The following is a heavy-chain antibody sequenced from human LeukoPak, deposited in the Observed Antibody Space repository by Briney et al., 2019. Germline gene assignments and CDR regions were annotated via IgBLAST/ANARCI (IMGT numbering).Heavy chain of an antibody. CDR3: ARPVSDYDSHIDY. CDR2: INPNSGGT. CDR1: GYTFTGYY. V-gene: IGHV1-2*02. D-gene: IGHD3-3*01. Sequence: GASVKVSCKASGYTFTGYYMHWVRQAPGQGLEWMGWINPNSGGTNYAQKFQGRVTMTRDTSISTAYMELSRLRSDDTAVYYCARPVSDYDSHIDYWGQGTLVTVSS. J-gene: IGHJ4*02.